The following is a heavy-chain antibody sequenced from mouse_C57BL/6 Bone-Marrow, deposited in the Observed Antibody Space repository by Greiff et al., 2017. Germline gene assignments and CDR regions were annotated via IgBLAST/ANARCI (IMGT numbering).Heavy chain of an antibody. CDR1: GFTFSSYA. V-gene: IGHV5-4*01. CDR3: ARETRGAY. CDR2: ISDGGSYT. J-gene: IGHJ3*01. Sequence: EVKLVESGGGLVKPGGSLKLSCAASGFTFSSYAMSWVRQTPEKRLEWVATISDGGSYTYYPDNVKGRFTISRDNAKNNLYLQMSHLKSEDTAMYYCARETRGAYWGQGTLVTVSA.